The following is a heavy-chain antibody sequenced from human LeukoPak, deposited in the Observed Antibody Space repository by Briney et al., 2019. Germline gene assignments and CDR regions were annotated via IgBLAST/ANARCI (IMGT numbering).Heavy chain of an antibody. V-gene: IGHV4-4*02. CDR2: DNLQVDT. J-gene: IGHJ4*02. CDR1: SGSLTQTHY. D-gene: IGHD2-8*01. CDR3: AREVGSNRSLDY. Sequence: SETLSLTCDVSSGSLTQTHYWTWVRQPPGKGLEWIGEDNLQVDTNYNPSPLRRVAISVDTSANHVSLQMTSVTAADTAVYYCAREVGSNRSLDYSGQGTLVTVSS.